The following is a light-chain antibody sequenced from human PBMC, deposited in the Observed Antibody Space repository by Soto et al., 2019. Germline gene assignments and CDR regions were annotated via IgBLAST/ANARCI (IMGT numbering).Light chain of an antibody. J-gene: IGKJ5*01. CDR2: WAS. CDR1: QSVLSTSNNKNY. V-gene: IGKV4-1*01. Sequence: DSVMTQSPDSLAVSLGERATINCKSSQSVLSTSNNKNYLAWFQQKPGQPPKLLIYWASARKPGVPDRFIGSGSGTDFTLTITSLQAEDVAVYYCQQYHSDPITFGQGTRLEIK. CDR3: QQYHSDPIT.